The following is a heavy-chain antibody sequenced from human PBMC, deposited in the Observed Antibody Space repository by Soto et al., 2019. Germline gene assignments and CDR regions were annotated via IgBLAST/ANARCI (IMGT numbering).Heavy chain of an antibody. V-gene: IGHV4-59*01. CDR1: GGCISSYY. Sequence: SETLSLTCTVSGGCISSYYWSRIRQPPGKGLEWIGYIYYSGSTNYNPSLKSRVTISVDTSKNQFSLKLSSVTAADTAVYYCARVLRSTKRTVGNWFDPWGQGPLVTVSS. CDR3: ARVLRSTKRTVGNWFDP. J-gene: IGHJ5*02. D-gene: IGHD3-16*01. CDR2: IYYSGST.